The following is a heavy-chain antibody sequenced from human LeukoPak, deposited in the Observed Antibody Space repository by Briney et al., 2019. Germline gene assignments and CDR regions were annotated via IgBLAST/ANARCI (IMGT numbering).Heavy chain of an antibody. Sequence: GGSLRLSCVASGFTVSSSYMSWVRQAPGKGLEWVSVIYGGGTTYYADSVKGRFTISRDNSKNTLYLQMNSLRAEDTAVYYCARRPSDYYYYMDVWGKGTTVTVSS. V-gene: IGHV3-53*01. CDR3: ARRPSDYYYYMDV. J-gene: IGHJ6*03. CDR1: GFTVSSSY. CDR2: IYGGGTT.